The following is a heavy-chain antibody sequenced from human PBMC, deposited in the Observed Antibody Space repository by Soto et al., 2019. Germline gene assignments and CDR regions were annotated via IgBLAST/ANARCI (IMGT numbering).Heavy chain of an antibody. CDR1: GFTFSSYE. J-gene: IGHJ4*02. CDR3: ARNTTYDSSGYDY. CDR2: ISSSGSTI. Sequence: GGSLRLSCAASGFTFSSYEMNWVRKAPGKGLEWVSYISSSGSTIYYADSVKGRFTISRDNAKNSLYLQMNSLRAEDTAVYYCARNTTYDSSGYDYWGQGTLVTVSS. V-gene: IGHV3-48*03. D-gene: IGHD3-22*01.